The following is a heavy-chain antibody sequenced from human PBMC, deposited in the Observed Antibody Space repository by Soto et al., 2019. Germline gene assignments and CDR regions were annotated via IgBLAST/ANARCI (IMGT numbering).Heavy chain of an antibody. J-gene: IGHJ4*02. V-gene: IGHV4-31*03. CDR2: IYYSGST. CDR3: ARAAAAGIIDYFDY. D-gene: IGHD6-13*01. Sequence: PSETLSLTCTVSGGSISSGGYYWSWIRQHPGKGLEWIGYIYYSGSTYYNPSLKSRVTISVDTSKNQFSLKLSSVTAADTAVYYCARAAAAGIIDYFDYWGQGTLVTV. CDR1: GGSISSGGYY.